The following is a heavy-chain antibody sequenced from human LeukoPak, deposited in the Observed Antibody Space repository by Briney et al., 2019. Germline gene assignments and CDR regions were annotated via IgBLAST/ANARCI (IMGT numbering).Heavy chain of an antibody. D-gene: IGHD7-27*01. V-gene: IGHV3-23*01. J-gene: IGHJ4*02. CDR1: GLTSISYA. CDR3: AKDNWGSLSGFDY. Sequence: PGGSLRLSFAASGLTSISYALSCGRQAPRKGLEWVSAISGSGGTTYYTDSVKGRFTISVDNSKNTLYLQMSSLRAEDTAVYYCAKDNWGSLSGFDYWGQGTLVTVSS. CDR2: ISGSGGTT.